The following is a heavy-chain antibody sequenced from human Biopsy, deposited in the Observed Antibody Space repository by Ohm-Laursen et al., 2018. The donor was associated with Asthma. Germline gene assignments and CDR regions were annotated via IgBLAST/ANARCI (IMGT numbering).Heavy chain of an antibody. Sequence: GSSVKVSCNASGVALSGYTFEWVRQARGLGLEWIAWIVFASGATNYAQNFQDRLTVTRDMSAGSVSMELRGLSSTDTAVYYCAAGRTSLQGESLIWGQGTLVSVS. J-gene: IGHJ4*01. D-gene: IGHD2/OR15-2a*01. CDR2: IVFASGAT. V-gene: IGHV1-58*01. CDR1: GVALSGYT. CDR3: AAGRTSLQGESLI.